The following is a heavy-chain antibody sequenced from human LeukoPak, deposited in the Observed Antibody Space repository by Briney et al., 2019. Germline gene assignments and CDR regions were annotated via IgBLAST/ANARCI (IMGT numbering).Heavy chain of an antibody. CDR1: GGSISSYY. CDR2: IYYSGGT. J-gene: IGHJ4*02. D-gene: IGHD2-8*01. V-gene: IGHV4-59*01. Sequence: SETLSLTCTVAGGSISSYYWSWIRQPPGKGLEGIGYIYYSGGTNYNPSLKSRVTISVATSKNQFSLKLSSVTAADTAVYYCASTTKGFFGYWGQGTLVTVSS. CDR3: ASTTKGFFGY.